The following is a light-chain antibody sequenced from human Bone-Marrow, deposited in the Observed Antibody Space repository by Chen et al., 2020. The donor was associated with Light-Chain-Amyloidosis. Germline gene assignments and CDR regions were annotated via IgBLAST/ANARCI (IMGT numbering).Light chain of an antibody. J-gene: IGLJ3*02. V-gene: IGLV8-61*01. CDR1: SGSVSASYY. CDR3: VLYMGSGISV. Sequence: TVVTQEPSFSVSPGGTVTLTGGLTSGSVSASYYPSWYHQTPGQAPRTLIFSTNSRSSGVPDRFSGSILGNKAALTITGAQADDESDYYCVLYMGSGISVFGGGTKLTVL. CDR2: STN.